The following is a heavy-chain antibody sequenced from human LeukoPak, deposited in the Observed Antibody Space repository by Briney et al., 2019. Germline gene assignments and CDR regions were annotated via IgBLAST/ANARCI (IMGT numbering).Heavy chain of an antibody. D-gene: IGHD7-27*01. CDR2: IRQDGSEK. J-gene: IGHJ3*02. CDR3: ARRAFNWGSAFDI. Sequence: GGSLRLSCAASGLTLSTYWMSWVRQAPGKGLEWVANIRQDGSEKNYVDSVKGRFTISRDNANNLLYLQMNSLRAEDTAVYYCARRAFNWGSAFDIWGQGTMVTVSS. CDR1: GLTLSTYW. V-gene: IGHV3-7*01.